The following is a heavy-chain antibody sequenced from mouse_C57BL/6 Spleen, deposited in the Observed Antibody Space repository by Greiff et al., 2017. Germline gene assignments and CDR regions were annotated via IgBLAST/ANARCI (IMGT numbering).Heavy chain of an antibody. CDR1: GYSFTGYY. J-gene: IGHJ4*01. CDR2: INPSTGGT. D-gene: IGHD1-1*01. Sequence: VQLQQSGPELVKPGASVKISCKASGYSFTGYYMNWVKQSPEKSLEWIGEINPSTGGTTYNQKFKAQATLTVDKSSSTAYMQLKSLTSEDAAVYYCARGDLNYYGSSSYAMDYWGQGTSVTVSS. V-gene: IGHV1-42*01. CDR3: ARGDLNYYGSSSYAMDY.